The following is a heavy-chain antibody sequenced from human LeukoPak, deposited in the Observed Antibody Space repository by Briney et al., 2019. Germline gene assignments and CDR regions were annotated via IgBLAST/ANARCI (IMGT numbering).Heavy chain of an antibody. J-gene: IGHJ4*02. Sequence: GGSLRLSCAASGFTVSSNYMSWVRQAPGKGLKWVSVIYSDGSTYYADSVKGRFSISGGNSKNTLYLQMNSLRDEDTAVYYCASTYIGNVRLGYWGQGTLVTVSS. V-gene: IGHV3-53*01. D-gene: IGHD4-23*01. CDR3: ASTYIGNVRLGY. CDR1: GFTVSSNY. CDR2: IYSDGST.